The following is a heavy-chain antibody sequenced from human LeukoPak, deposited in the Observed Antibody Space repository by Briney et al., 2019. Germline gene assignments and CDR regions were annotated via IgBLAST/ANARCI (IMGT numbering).Heavy chain of an antibody. CDR1: GGSISSGSYY. V-gene: IGHV4-39*07. J-gene: IGHJ5*02. CDR3: ARRERSGWSRWFDP. Sequence: PSETLSLTCTVSGGSISSGSYYWSWIRQTPGTGLEWIGDINHSGSTNYNPSLKSRVTISVDTSKNQFSLKLSSVTAADTAVYYCARRERSGWSRWFDPWGQGTLVTVSS. CDR2: INHSGST. D-gene: IGHD6-19*01.